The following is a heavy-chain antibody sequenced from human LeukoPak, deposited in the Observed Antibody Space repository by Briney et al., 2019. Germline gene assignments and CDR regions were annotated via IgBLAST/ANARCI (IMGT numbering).Heavy chain of an antibody. D-gene: IGHD5-12*01. Sequence: SVKVSCKASGGTFSSYAISWVRQAPGQGLEWMGRIIPIFGIANCAQKFQGRVTITADKSTSTAYMELSGLRSEDTAVYYCARDSPSIVTTIEAYYFDYWGQGTLVTVFS. CDR3: ARDSPSIVTTIEAYYFDY. CDR1: GGTFSSYA. V-gene: IGHV1-69*04. CDR2: IIPIFGIA. J-gene: IGHJ4*02.